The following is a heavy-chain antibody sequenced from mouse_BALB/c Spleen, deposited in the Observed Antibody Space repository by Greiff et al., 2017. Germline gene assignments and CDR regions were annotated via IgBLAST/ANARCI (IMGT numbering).Heavy chain of an antibody. CDR3: VRHGAMDY. CDR2: IRSKSNNYAT. V-gene: IGHV10-1*02. CDR1: GFTFNTYA. J-gene: IGHJ4*01. Sequence: EVKLVESGGGLVQPKGSLKLSCAASGFTFNTYAMNWVRQAPGKGLEWVARIRSKSNNYATYYADSVKDRFTISRDDSQSMLYLQMNNLKTEDTAMYYCVRHGAMDYWGQGTSVTVSS.